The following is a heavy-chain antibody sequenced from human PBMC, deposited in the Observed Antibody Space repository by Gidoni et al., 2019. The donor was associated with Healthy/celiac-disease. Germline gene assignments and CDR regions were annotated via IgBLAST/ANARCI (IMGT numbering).Heavy chain of an antibody. V-gene: IGHV4-39*01. J-gene: IGHJ3*02. Sequence: QLQLQESGPGLVKPSETLALTCTVSGCSISSSSYYWGWIRQPPGKGLEWIGRIYYSVSTYYNPSLKSRVTISVDTSKNQFSLKLSSVTAADTAVYYCARLNGELHPSANAFDIWGQGTMVTVSS. CDR1: GCSISSSSYY. CDR2: IYYSVST. D-gene: IGHD1-26*01. CDR3: ARLNGELHPSANAFDI.